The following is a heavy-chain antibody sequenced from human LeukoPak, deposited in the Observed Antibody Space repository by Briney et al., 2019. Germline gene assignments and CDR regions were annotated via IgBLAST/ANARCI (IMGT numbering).Heavy chain of an antibody. J-gene: IGHJ1*01. V-gene: IGHV3-21*01. D-gene: IGHD6-6*01. CDR1: GVTFSSYN. CDR3: ARSSIAAPRHEEYLQH. Sequence: GGSLRLSCAASGVTFSSYNMSWVRQAPGKGLEWVSSISTSSSYRYYADSVTGRFTISRDNAKKLSYLQIHRLRAENPAFYYCARSSIAAPRHEEYLQHWGQGTLVSVSS. CDR2: ISTSSSYR.